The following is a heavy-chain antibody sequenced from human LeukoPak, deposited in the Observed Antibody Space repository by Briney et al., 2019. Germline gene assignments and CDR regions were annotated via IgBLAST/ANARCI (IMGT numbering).Heavy chain of an antibody. D-gene: IGHD2-15*01. CDR3: ARVPAARDFGY. CDR1: RYTLTNYV. V-gene: IGHV1-8*01. CDR2: MNPYSGKT. Sequence: ASVKASPKLSRYTLTNYVIHRVRQATGHGLEGMGWMNPYSGKTGYTQKFQGRVTITRDTSINTVYLELSSLNSGDTAVYYWARVPAARDFGYWGRGTPVIVS. J-gene: IGHJ4*02.